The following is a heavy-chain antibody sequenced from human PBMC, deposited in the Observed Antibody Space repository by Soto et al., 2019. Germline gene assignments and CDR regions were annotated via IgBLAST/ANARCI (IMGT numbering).Heavy chain of an antibody. CDR2: VIPIFGTA. CDR1: GGTFSSYA. CDR3: AREGGGDWYFDL. J-gene: IGHJ2*01. V-gene: IGHV1-69*12. Sequence: QVQLVQSGAEVKKPGSSVKVSSKASGGTFSSYAISWVRQAPGQGLEWMGGVIPIFGTANYAQQFKGRVTITADESTSTAYMELSSLRSEDTAVYCCAREGGGDWYFDLWGRGTLVTVSS.